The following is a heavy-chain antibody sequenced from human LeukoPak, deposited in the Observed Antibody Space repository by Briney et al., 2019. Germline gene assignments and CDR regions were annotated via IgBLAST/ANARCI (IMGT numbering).Heavy chain of an antibody. V-gene: IGHV4-61*02. Sequence: SQTLSLTCTVSGGSISSGSYYWSWIRQPAGKGLEWIGRIYTSGSTNYNPSLKSRVTISVDTSKNQFSLKLSSVTAADTAVYYCARSPYCSSTSCNLNWFDPRGQGTLVTVSS. CDR1: GGSISSGSYY. J-gene: IGHJ5*02. CDR2: IYTSGST. CDR3: ARSPYCSSTSCNLNWFDP. D-gene: IGHD2-2*01.